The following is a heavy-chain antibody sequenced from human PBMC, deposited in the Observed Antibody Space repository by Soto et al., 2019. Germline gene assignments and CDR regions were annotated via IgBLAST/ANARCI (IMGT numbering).Heavy chain of an antibody. J-gene: IGHJ4*02. CDR2: IYYSGST. CDR1: GGSISSYY. V-gene: IGHV4-59*08. CDR3: ARHGGFVYPSGTFEY. D-gene: IGHD3-10*01. Sequence: QVQLQESGPGLVKPSETLSLTCTVSGGSISSYYWSWIRQPPGKGLEWIGYIYYSGSTNYNPSLKSRVTVSVNTSKTQVALKLSSVTAAATAVYYCARHGGFVYPSGTFEYWGQGTLVTVSS.